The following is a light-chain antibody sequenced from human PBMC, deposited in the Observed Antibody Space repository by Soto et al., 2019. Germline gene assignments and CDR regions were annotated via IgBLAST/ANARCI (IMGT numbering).Light chain of an antibody. CDR3: QQDYNLRT. J-gene: IGKJ1*01. V-gene: IGKV3D-7*01. CDR2: GAS. Sequence: PGKRVTLSCRASQSVSSSYLTWYQQKPGQAPRLLIYGASTRATSISARLSGSGSGTDFTLTISSLQPEDFAVYYCQQDYNLRTFGQGTKVEIK. CDR1: QSVSSSY.